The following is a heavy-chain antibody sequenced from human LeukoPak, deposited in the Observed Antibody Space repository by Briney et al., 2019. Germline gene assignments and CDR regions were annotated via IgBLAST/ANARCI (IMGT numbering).Heavy chain of an antibody. CDR2: IIPIFGTA. V-gene: IGHV1-69*06. Sequence: SVKVSCKASGYSFTTYGISWVRQAPGQGLEWMGGIIPIFGTANYAQKFQGRVTITADKSTSTAYMELSSLRSEDTAVYYCASLSGYYFHWGQGTLVTVSS. J-gene: IGHJ4*02. CDR1: GYSFTTYG. D-gene: IGHD3-22*01. CDR3: ASLSGYYFH.